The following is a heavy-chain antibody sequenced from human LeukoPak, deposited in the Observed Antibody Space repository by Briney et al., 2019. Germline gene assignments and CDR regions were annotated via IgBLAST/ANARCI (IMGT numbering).Heavy chain of an antibody. J-gene: IGHJ4*02. V-gene: IGHV3-7*01. D-gene: IGHD3-22*01. CDR3: AREQVVASGLDY. CDR1: GFTFSESW. CDR2: LNLDGSDK. Sequence: GGSLRLSCVVSGFTFSESWMSWVRQAPGKGLGWVASLNLDGSDKYYVDSVKGRFTISRDNAKNSLYLQMNSLRAEDTAVYYCAREQVVASGLDYWGQETLVTVSS.